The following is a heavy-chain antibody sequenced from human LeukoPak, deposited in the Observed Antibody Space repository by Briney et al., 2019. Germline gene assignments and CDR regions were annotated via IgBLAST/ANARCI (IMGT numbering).Heavy chain of an antibody. D-gene: IGHD3-10*01. V-gene: IGHV1-46*01. J-gene: IGHJ4*02. Sequence: ASVKVSCKASGDTFTSYYMHWVRQAPGQGLEWMGIINPSGGSTSYAQKFQGRVTMTRDTSTSTVYMELSSLRSEDTAVYYCARARRFGRSGSYYTHWGQGTLVTVSS. CDR1: GDTFTSYY. CDR3: ARARRFGRSGSYYTH. CDR2: INPSGGST.